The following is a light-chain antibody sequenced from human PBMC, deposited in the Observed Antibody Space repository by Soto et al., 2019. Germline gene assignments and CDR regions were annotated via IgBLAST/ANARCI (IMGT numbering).Light chain of an antibody. CDR2: AAS. CDR1: QDISSW. J-gene: IGKJ4*01. CDR3: QTANSFPLT. Sequence: DSQMTQSPSSVSACVGDRGTITCRSRQDISSWLAWYQHHPGNAPKLLIYAASSLHSGVPSRFSGSGSGRDFTLTISSVHSEDFATSYCQTANSFPLTFGGGTKVVIK. V-gene: IGKV1-12*01.